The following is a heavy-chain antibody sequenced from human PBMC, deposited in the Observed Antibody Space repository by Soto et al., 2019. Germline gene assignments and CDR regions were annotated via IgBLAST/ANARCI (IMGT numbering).Heavy chain of an antibody. CDR1: GYTFTSYG. CDR3: ARGLCTSNSCYSQASFDY. CDR2: ISPYNGNT. Sequence: ASVKVSCKASGYTFTSYGINWVRQAPGQGLEWMGWISPYNGNTNYAQKLQGRVTMTTDTSTSTAYMDLRSLRSDDTAVFYCARGLCTSNSCYSQASFDYWGQGTLVTVSS. D-gene: IGHD2-15*01. J-gene: IGHJ4*02. V-gene: IGHV1-18*01.